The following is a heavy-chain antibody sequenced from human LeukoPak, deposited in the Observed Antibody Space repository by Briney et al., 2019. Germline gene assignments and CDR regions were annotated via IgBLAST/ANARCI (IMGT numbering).Heavy chain of an antibody. Sequence: PGGSLRLSCAASGFTFSDYYMTWIRQAPGKGLEWVSYISGGGSVMSYADSVKGRFTVSRDNAKNSLFLQMNSLRAEDTAVYYCANTLDAFDIWGQGTMVTVSS. CDR3: ANTLDAFDI. CDR1: GFTFSDYY. V-gene: IGHV3-11*01. J-gene: IGHJ3*02. CDR2: ISGGGSVM.